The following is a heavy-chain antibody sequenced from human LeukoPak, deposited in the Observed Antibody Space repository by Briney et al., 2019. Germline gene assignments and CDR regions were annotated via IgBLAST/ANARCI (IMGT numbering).Heavy chain of an antibody. J-gene: IGHJ4*02. Sequence: PGGSLRLSCAASGFTFSSYGMHWVRQAPGKGLEWVAFIRYDGSNKYYADSVKGRFTISRDNSKNTLYLQMNSLRAEDTAVYYCAKGPRYQLLPGIFDYWGQGTLVTVSS. V-gene: IGHV3-30*02. CDR3: AKGPRYQLLPGIFDY. D-gene: IGHD2-2*01. CDR2: IRYDGSNK. CDR1: GFTFSSYG.